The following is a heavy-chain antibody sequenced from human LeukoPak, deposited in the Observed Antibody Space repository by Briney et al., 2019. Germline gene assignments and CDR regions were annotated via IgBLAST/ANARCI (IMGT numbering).Heavy chain of an antibody. CDR3: ARGGRMTTVVTYYFDY. CDR1: GYTFTGYY. Sequence: GASVTVSCTASGYTFTGYYMHWVRQAPGQGLEWMGRINPNNGGTNYAQKFQGRVTMTRDTSTSTVYMDLSSLRSDDTAVYFCARGGRMTTVVTYYFDYWGQGTLVTVSS. D-gene: IGHD4-23*01. J-gene: IGHJ4*02. V-gene: IGHV1-2*06. CDR2: INPNNGGT.